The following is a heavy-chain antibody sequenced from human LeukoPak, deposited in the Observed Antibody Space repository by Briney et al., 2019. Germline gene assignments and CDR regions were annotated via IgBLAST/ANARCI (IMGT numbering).Heavy chain of an antibody. CDR3: ARARSSYGYGDAFDI. J-gene: IGHJ3*02. CDR1: GFIFSTYG. D-gene: IGHD5-18*01. V-gene: IGHV3-30*02. Sequence: GGSLRLSCAASGFIFSTYGMHWVRQAPGKGLEWVAFIRNDGSNKYYADSVKGRFTISRDNSKNTLYLQMNSLRAEDTAVYYCARARSSYGYGDAFDIWGQGTMVTVSS. CDR2: IRNDGSNK.